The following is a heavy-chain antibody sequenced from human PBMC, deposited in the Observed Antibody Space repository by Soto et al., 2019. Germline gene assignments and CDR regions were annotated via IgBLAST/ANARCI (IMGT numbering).Heavy chain of an antibody. D-gene: IGHD3-22*01. CDR2: INHSGST. V-gene: IGHV4-34*01. J-gene: IGHJ4*02. CDR1: GGSFSGYY. Sequence: SETLSLTCAVYGGSFSGYYWSWIRQPPGKGLEWIGEINHSGSTNYNPSLKSRVTISVDKSKNQFSLKLSSVTAADTAVYYCARRSPRTYYYDSSGYYYSCYFDYWGQGTLVTVSS. CDR3: ARRSPRTYYYDSSGYYYSCYFDY.